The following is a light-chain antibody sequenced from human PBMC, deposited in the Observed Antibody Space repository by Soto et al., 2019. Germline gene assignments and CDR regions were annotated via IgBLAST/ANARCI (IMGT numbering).Light chain of an antibody. J-gene: IGLJ2*01. CDR3: GSWDLTLSAGVL. V-gene: IGLV1-51*01. CDR2: DDN. CDR1: SSNIGGNS. Sequence: QSVMTQPPSVSAAPGQKVTISCSGSSSNIGGNSVSWYQQLPGTAPKLLIYDDNKRPSGIPDRFSGSKSGTSATLGITGFQTGDEADYYCGSWDLTLSAGVLFGGGTQLTVL.